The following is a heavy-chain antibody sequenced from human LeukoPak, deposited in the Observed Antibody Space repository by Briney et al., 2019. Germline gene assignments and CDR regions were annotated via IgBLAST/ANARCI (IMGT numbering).Heavy chain of an antibody. V-gene: IGHV1-46*01. J-gene: IGHJ4*02. D-gene: IGHD2/OR15-2a*01. CDR1: GGTFSSYA. Sequence: GASVKVSCKASGGTFSSYAISWVRQAPGQGLEWMGIINPSGGSTSYAQKFQGRVTMTRDMSTSTVYMELSSLRSEDTAVYYCARPFSDYWGQGTLVTVSS. CDR2: INPSGGST. CDR3: ARPFSDY.